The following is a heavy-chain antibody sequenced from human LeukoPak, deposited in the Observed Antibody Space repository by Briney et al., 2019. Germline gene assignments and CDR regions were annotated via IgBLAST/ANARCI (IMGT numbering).Heavy chain of an antibody. Sequence: GGSLRLSCAASGFTFSSYSMNWVRQAPGKGLEWVSYISSSSSTIYYADSVKGRFTISRDNAKNSLYLQMNSLRAEDTAVYYCARAVRGVINYYYYYMDVWGKGTTVTISS. D-gene: IGHD3-10*01. CDR2: ISSSSSTI. V-gene: IGHV3-48*01. J-gene: IGHJ6*03. CDR1: GFTFSSYS. CDR3: ARAVRGVINYYYYYMDV.